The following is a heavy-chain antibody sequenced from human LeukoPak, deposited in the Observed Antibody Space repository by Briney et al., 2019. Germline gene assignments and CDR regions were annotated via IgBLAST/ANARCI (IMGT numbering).Heavy chain of an antibody. CDR3: ARHLDWAFDI. CDR2: INPDGSDT. J-gene: IGHJ3*02. D-gene: IGHD3-9*01. V-gene: IGHV3-7*01. CDR1: GITFSNYW. Sequence: GGSLRLSCAASGITFSNYWMTWGRQAPGKGLEWVANINPDGSDTYYVDSVKGRFTISRDNAKNSLFLQMSRLRAEDTAVYYCARHLDWAFDIWGQGTMVTVSS.